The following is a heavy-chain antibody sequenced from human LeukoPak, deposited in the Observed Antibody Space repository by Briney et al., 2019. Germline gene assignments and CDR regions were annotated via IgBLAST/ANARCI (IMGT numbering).Heavy chain of an antibody. D-gene: IGHD6-19*01. V-gene: IGHV7-4-1*02. J-gene: IGHJ5*02. CDR2: INPNTGNP. CDR3: ASSIGIAVGGTTGFDP. Sequence: ASVKVSCKASGYTFTSYAMNWVRQATGQGLEWMGWINPNTGNPTYAQDFPGRFVFSLDTSVSTAYLQISSLKAEDTAVYYCASSIGIAVGGTTGFDPWGQGTLVTVSS. CDR1: GYTFTSYA.